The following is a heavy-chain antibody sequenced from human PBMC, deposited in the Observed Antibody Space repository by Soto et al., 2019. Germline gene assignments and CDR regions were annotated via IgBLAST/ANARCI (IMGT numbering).Heavy chain of an antibody. Sequence: LVTLSLTWVVAGGSIRSSNYCCGWLRKPPVKGLEWIGSIYYSGTAYYNPSLKSRVTISIDTSKNQFSLKLNSLTAADTAVYYCARNSRYTGGYGHFDHWGQGNLVTVSS. CDR2: IYYSGTA. V-gene: IGHV4-39*01. CDR1: GGSIRSSNYC. J-gene: IGHJ4*02. CDR3: ARNSRYTGGYGHFDH. D-gene: IGHD5-12*01.